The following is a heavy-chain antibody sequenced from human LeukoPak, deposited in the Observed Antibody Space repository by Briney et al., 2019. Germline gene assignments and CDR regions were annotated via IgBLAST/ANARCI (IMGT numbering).Heavy chain of an antibody. J-gene: IGHJ4*02. CDR2: ISGSGGST. Sequence: GGSLRLSCAASGFTLSSYAMSWVRQAPGKGLEWVSTISGSGGSTYYADSVKGPFTISRDNSKNTLYLQMNSLRAEDTAVYYCAKDYRDGYKAYYFDYWGQGTLVTVSS. V-gene: IGHV3-23*01. D-gene: IGHD5-24*01. CDR1: GFTLSSYA. CDR3: AKDYRDGYKAYYFDY.